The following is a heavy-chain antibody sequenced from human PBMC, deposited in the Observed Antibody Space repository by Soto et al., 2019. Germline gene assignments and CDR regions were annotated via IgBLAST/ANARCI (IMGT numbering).Heavy chain of an antibody. CDR3: ARGELQWVGEGAFDM. CDR2: IKEDGSDK. D-gene: IGHD3-10*01. CDR1: AFRFSNYY. V-gene: IGHV3-7*01. J-gene: IGHJ3*02. Sequence: PGGSLRLSFAASAFRFSNYYMSWVRQAPGKGLEWVGNIKEDGSDKNYVDSVKGRFTISRDNAKNSLYLRMNSLRVEDTAVYYCARGELQWVGEGAFDMLGHGTMVTVSS.